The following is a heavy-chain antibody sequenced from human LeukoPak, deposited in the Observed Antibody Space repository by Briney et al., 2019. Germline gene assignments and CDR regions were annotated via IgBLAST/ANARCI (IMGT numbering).Heavy chain of an antibody. V-gene: IGHV4-39*01. CDR3: ARPDFWSGCIGY. CDR1: GDSINSTSYY. Sequence: SETLSLTCTVSGDSINSTSYYWGWIRQPPGKGLEWIGSIYYSGIAYYSPSLKSRVTISVDTSKNQFSLKLSSVTAADTAVYYCARPDFWSGCIGYWGQGTLVTVSS. CDR2: IYYSGIA. J-gene: IGHJ4*02. D-gene: IGHD3-3*01.